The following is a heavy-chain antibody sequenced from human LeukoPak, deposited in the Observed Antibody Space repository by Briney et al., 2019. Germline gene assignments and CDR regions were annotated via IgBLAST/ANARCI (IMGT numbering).Heavy chain of an antibody. V-gene: IGHV4-31*03. J-gene: IGHJ5*02. D-gene: IGHD3-22*01. CDR3: ARGYYDSSGDSGFDP. CDR1: GGSISSGGYY. CDR2: IYYSGST. Sequence: SQTLSLTCTVSGGSISSGGYYWSWIRQHPGKGLEWIGYIYYSGSTYYNPSLKSRVTISVGTSKNQFSLKLSSVTAADTAVYYCARGYYDSSGDSGFDPWGQGTLVTVSS.